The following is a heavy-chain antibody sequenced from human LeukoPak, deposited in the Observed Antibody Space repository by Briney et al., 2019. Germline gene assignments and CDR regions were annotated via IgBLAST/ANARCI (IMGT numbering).Heavy chain of an antibody. CDR1: GFTFSTYW. J-gene: IGHJ4*02. D-gene: IGHD6-19*01. Sequence: GGSLRLSCAASGFTFSTYWMHWVRQAPGKGLVWVSRTNADGSSTSYADSVKGRFTISRDNAKNSLYLQMNSLRAEDTAVYYCARADSSGWYFDYWGQGTLVTVSS. CDR3: ARADSSGWYFDY. CDR2: TNADGSST. V-gene: IGHV3-74*01.